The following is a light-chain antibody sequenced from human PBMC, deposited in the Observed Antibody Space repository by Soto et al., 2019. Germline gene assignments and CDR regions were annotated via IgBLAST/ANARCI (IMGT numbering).Light chain of an antibody. CDR2: GNS. J-gene: IGLJ1*01. CDR1: SSNIGAGYD. Sequence: QSVLTQPPSVSGAPGQRVTISCTGSSSNIGAGYDVHWYQQLPGTAPKLLIYGNSNRTSGVPDRFSGSKSGTSASLAITGLQAEDEADYYCQSYDSSLSVSYVFGTGTKLTVL. CDR3: QSYDSSLSVSYV. V-gene: IGLV1-40*01.